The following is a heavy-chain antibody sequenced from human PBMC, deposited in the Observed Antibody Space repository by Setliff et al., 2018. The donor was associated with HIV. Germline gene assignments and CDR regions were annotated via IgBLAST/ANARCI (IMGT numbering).Heavy chain of an antibody. CDR3: ARSGGIGNYHWDV. J-gene: IGHJ6*03. D-gene: IGHD3-16*01. CDR2: ISYGSTYI. V-gene: IGHV3-21*01. CDR1: GFGFTFSSYC. Sequence: PGESLRLSCVASGFGFTFSSYCMDWFRRAPGKGLEWVSSISYGSTYIYQSDSVRGRFTISRDDAKKSLYLQMNSLGAEDTAVYYCARSGGIGNYHWDVWGKGTTVTVSS.